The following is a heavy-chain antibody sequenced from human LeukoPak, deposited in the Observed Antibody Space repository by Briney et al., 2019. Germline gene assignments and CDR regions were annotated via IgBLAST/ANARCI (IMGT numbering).Heavy chain of an antibody. CDR2: IHDTGST. V-gene: IGHV4-59*08. CDR3: ARLFGVRRRVITGWFDP. Sequence: PSETLSHTCSVSRGSISNSYWTWIRQPPGKGLEWIGYIHDTGSTIYNPSLKSRVTISVDTSKNQFSLKLSSMTVADTAVYFCARLFGVRRRVITGWFDPWGQGTQVTVSS. J-gene: IGHJ5*02. CDR1: RGSISNSY. D-gene: IGHD3-10*01.